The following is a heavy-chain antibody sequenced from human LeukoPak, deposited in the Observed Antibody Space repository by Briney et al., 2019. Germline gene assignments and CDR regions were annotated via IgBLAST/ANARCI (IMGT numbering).Heavy chain of an antibody. J-gene: IGHJ5*02. CDR2: IYYSGST. CDR3: ARARYCSGGSCPSRFDP. D-gene: IGHD2-15*01. Sequence: SETLSLTCTVSGGSISSYYWSWIRQPPGKGLEWIGYIYYSGSTNYNPSLKSRATISVDTSKNQFSLKLSSVTAADTAVYYCARARYCSGGSCPSRFDPWGQGTLVTVST. CDR1: GGSISSYY. V-gene: IGHV4-59*01.